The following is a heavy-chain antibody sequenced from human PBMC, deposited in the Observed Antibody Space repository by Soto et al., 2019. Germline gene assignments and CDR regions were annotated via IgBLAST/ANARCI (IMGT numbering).Heavy chain of an antibody. CDR3: AKDQVLRFLEWLSRDYYYGMDV. D-gene: IGHD3-3*01. J-gene: IGHJ6*02. Sequence: GGSLRLSCAASGFTFSSYGMHWVRQAPGKGLEWVAVIPYDGSNKYYADSVKGRFTISRDNSKNTLYLQMNSLRAEDTAVYYCAKDQVLRFLEWLSRDYYYGMDVWGQGTTVTV. V-gene: IGHV3-30*18. CDR2: IPYDGSNK. CDR1: GFTFSSYG.